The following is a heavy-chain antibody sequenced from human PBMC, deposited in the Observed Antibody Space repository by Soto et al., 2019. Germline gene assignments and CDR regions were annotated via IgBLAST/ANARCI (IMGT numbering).Heavy chain of an antibody. CDR1: GGSFSGYY. D-gene: IGHD3-9*01. Sequence: XATLSLTCAVYGGSFSGYYWSWIRQPPGKGLEWIGEINHSGSTNYNPSLKSRVTISVDTSKNQFSLKLSSVTAADTAVYYCARGPGYFDVREKHYYYYGMDVWGQGTTVTVSS. CDR3: ARGPGYFDVREKHYYYYGMDV. CDR2: INHSGST. J-gene: IGHJ6*02. V-gene: IGHV4-34*01.